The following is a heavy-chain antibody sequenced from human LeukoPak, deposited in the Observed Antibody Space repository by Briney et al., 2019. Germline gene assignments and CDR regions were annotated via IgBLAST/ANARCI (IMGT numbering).Heavy chain of an antibody. J-gene: IGHJ4*02. CDR3: ARGLDDFWSGYYLDY. CDR2: IYSGGST. V-gene: IGHV3-53*01. D-gene: IGHD3-3*01. CDR1: GFTVSSNY. Sequence: PGGSLRLSCAASGFTVSSNYMSWVRQAPGRALEGVSVIYSGGSTYYADSVKGRFTISRDNSKNTLYLQMNSLRAEDTAVYYCARGLDDFWSGYYLDYWGQGTLVTVSS.